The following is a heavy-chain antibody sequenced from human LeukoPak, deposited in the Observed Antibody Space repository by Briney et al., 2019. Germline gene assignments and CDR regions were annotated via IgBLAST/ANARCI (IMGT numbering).Heavy chain of an antibody. J-gene: IGHJ5*02. CDR1: GYSFTSYW. D-gene: IGHD3-10*01. CDR2: IYPGDSDT. CDR3: ARTLMVRGVIGWFDP. V-gene: IGHV5-51*01. Sequence: GESLKISCKGSGYSFTSYWIGWVRKMPGKGLEWMGIIYPGDSDTRYSPSFQGQVTISADKSISTACLQWSSLKASDTAMYYCARTLMVRGVIGWFDPWGQGTLVTVSS.